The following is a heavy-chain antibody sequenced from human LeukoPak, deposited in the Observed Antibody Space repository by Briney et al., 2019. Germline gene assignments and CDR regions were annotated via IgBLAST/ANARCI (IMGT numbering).Heavy chain of an antibody. V-gene: IGHV3-9*01. CDR2: ISWNSGSI. Sequence: SLRLSCAASGFTFDDYAMHWVRQAPGKGLEWVSGISWNSGSIGYADSVKGRFTISRDNSKNTLYLQMNSLRAEDTAVYYCAKDRRALIYFDYWGQGTLVTVSS. J-gene: IGHJ4*02. CDR1: GFTFDDYA. CDR3: AKDRRALIYFDY.